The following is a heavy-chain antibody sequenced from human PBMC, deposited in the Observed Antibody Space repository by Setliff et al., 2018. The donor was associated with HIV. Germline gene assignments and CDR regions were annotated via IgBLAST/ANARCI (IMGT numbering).Heavy chain of an antibody. CDR3: ARGVLYGLSEY. V-gene: IGHV1-69*11. D-gene: IGHD3-10*01. J-gene: IGHJ4*02. Sequence: SVKVSCKASGHAPRHYGINWIRQAPGQGLEWVGSLIPVLGEPHYAPRFQGRVTITADDSTNTAYLELSNLRFDDTATYYCARGVLYGLSEYWGTGSLVTVS. CDR1: GHAPRHYG. CDR2: LIPVLGEP.